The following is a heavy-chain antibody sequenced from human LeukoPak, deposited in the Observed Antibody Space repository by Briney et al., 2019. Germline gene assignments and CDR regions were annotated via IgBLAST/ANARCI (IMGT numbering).Heavy chain of an antibody. Sequence: ASVKVSCKASGYTFTSYGISWVRQAPGQGLEWMGWISAYNGNINYAQKFQGRVTITADESTSTAYMELSSLRSEDTAVYYCSRRTYCSRTSCYEGPNDAFDIWGQGTMVTVSS. CDR3: SRRTYCSRTSCYEGPNDAFDI. CDR2: ISAYNGNI. V-gene: IGHV1-18*01. D-gene: IGHD2-2*01. J-gene: IGHJ3*02. CDR1: GYTFTSYG.